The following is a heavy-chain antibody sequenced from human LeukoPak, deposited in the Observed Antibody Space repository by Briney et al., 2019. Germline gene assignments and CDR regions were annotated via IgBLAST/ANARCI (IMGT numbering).Heavy chain of an antibody. V-gene: IGHV3-30*18. CDR3: AKSDGDDYGVA. D-gene: IGHD4-17*01. CDR2: ISYDGSNK. Sequence: GGSLRLSCAASGFTFSSYGMHWVRQAPGKGLEWVAVISYDGSNKYYADSVKGRFTISRDNSKNTLYLQMNSLRAEDTAVYYCAKSDGDDYGVAWGQGTLVTVSS. J-gene: IGHJ5*02. CDR1: GFTFSSYG.